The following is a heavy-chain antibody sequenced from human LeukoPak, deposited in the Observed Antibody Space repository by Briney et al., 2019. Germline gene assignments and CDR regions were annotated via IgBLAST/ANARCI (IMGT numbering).Heavy chain of an antibody. CDR1: GFTFSSYA. D-gene: IGHD3-10*01. J-gene: IGHJ4*02. V-gene: IGHV3-23*01. Sequence: GGSLRLSCAASGFTFSSYAMSWVRRAPGKGLEWVSAISGSGGSTYYADSVKGRFTISRDNSKNTLYLQMNSLRAEDTAVYYCAKDQGRGTMVRGVIITLTDYWGQGTLVTVSS. CDR3: AKDQGRGTMVRGVIITLTDY. CDR2: ISGSGGST.